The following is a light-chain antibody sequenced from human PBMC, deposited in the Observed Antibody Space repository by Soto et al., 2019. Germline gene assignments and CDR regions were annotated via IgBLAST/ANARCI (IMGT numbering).Light chain of an antibody. V-gene: IGKV1-39*01. CDR1: QTITNY. Sequence: DIQMTQSPSSLSASVGDRVTITCRASQTITNYLHWYQQQPGKAPKLLIYSTSTLQTEAPSRFSGSGSGTDFTLTISSLQPEDFGTYYCQQSFSFPRTFGQGTKV. J-gene: IGKJ1*01. CDR3: QQSFSFPRT. CDR2: STS.